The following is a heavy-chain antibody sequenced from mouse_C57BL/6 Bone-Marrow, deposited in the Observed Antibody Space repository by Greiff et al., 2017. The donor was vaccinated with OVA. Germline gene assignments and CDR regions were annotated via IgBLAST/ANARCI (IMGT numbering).Heavy chain of an antibody. CDR3: ARYYYGYDAYFDV. Sequence: EVKLVESGGGLVKPGGSLKLSCAASGFTFSDYGMHWVRQAPEKGLEWVAYISSGSSTIYYADTVKGRFTISSENDKNTLLLQMTSLRSEDTAMYYCARYYYGYDAYFDVWGTGTTVTVSS. D-gene: IGHD2-2*01. CDR2: ISSGSSTI. CDR1: GFTFSDYG. J-gene: IGHJ1*03. V-gene: IGHV5-17*01.